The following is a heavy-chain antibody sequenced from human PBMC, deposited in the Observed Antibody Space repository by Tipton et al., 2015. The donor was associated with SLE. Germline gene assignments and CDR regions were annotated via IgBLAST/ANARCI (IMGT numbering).Heavy chain of an antibody. Sequence: TLSLTCTVSGASISSTDYYWGCIRQPPGAGLEWIGTIFYSGRTYYNPSLKSRVTISLDTSKDQFSLKLNSVTAADTAVYYCARGHYYDSSGYYYVKIFDSWGQGTLVTVSS. CDR2: IFYSGRT. CDR1: GASISSTDYY. CDR3: ARGHYYDSSGYYYVKIFDS. J-gene: IGHJ4*02. V-gene: IGHV4-39*07. D-gene: IGHD3-22*01.